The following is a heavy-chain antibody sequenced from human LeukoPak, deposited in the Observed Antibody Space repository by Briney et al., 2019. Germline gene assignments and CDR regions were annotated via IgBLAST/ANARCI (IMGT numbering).Heavy chain of an antibody. Sequence: ASVNVSCKASGYSFTGYYIHWVRQAPGQGLEWMGRIHPESGGVQYSQKFQGRVTMTRDTSTSTAYLDLNSLRSDDTAVYFCASLQYGLATSSYYYFDGMDMWGPGTAVTVSS. J-gene: IGHJ6*02. CDR1: GYSFTGYY. V-gene: IGHV1-2*06. D-gene: IGHD3-10*01. CDR3: ASLQYGLATSSYYYFDGMDM. CDR2: IHPESGGV.